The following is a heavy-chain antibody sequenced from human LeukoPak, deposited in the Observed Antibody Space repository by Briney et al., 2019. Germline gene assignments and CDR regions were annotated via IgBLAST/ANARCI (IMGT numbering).Heavy chain of an antibody. J-gene: IGHJ6*03. CDR2: ISSNGGST. V-gene: IGHV3-64*01. D-gene: IGHD1-7*01. Sequence: GGSLRLSCAASGFTFSSYAMHWVRQAPGKGLEYVSAISSNGGSTYYANSVKGRFTISRDNSKNTLYLQMGSLRAEDMAVYYCARGPFGQLELRFYYYYYMDVWGKGTTVTVSS. CDR3: ARGPFGQLELRFYYYYYMDV. CDR1: GFTFSSYA.